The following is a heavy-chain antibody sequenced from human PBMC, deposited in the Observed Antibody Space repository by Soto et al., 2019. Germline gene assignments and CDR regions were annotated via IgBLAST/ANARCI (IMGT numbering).Heavy chain of an antibody. J-gene: IGHJ5*02. CDR2: IFHTGST. CDR3: ARGIKYGDYSRWFDP. V-gene: IGHV4-30-4*01. Sequence: SETLSLTCTVSGGSISGGDYYWSWVRQSPGKGLEWIGYIFHTGSTHYNPSLKSRLSMSVDTSKNQFSLKLNSVTAADTAVYYCARGIKYGDYSRWFDPWGPGTLVTVSS. CDR1: GGSISGGDYY. D-gene: IGHD4-17*01.